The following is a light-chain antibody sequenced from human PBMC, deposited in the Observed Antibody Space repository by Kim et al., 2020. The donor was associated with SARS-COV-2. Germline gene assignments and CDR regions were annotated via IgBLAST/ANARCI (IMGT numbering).Light chain of an antibody. V-gene: IGLV3-21*04. J-gene: IGLJ2*01. CDR3: QVWDSSSDHVV. CDR1: NIGSKS. CDR2: YDS. Sequence: PGKTARITCGRKNIGSKSVHWYQQKPGQAPVLVIYYDSDRPSGIPERFSGSNSGNTATLTISRVEAGDEADYYCQVWDSSSDHVVFGGGTKLTVL.